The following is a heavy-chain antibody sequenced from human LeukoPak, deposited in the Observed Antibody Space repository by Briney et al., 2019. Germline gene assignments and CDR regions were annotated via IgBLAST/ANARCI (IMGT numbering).Heavy chain of an antibody. CDR2: INPNSGGT. D-gene: IGHD2-15*01. CDR3: ARAMDCSGGSCYQSPFDY. V-gene: IGHV1-2*02. CDR1: RYTFTGYY. J-gene: IGHJ4*02. Sequence: ASVKVSCKASRYTFTGYYMHWVRQAPGQGLEWMGWINPNSGGTNYAQKFQGRVTMTRDTSISTAYMELSRLRSDDTAVYYCARAMDCSGGSCYQSPFDYWGQGTLVTVSS.